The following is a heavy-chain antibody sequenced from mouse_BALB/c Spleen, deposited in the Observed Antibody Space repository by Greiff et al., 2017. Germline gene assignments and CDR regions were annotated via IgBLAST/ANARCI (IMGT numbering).Heavy chain of an antibody. CDR2: INPYNGAT. CDR3: ARGDYGSSYEYIDV. Sequence: VQLKQSGPELVKPGASVKISCKASGYSFTGYYMHWVKQSHVKSLEWIGRINPYNGATSYNQNFKDKASLTVDKSSSTAYMELHSLTSEDSAVYCCARGDYGSSYEYIDVWGAGTTVTVSS. CDR1: GYSFTGYY. J-gene: IGHJ1*01. V-gene: IGHV1-31*01. D-gene: IGHD1-1*01.